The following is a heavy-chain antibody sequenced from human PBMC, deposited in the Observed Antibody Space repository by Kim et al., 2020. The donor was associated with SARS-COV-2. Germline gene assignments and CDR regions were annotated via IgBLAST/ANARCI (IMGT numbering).Heavy chain of an antibody. CDR3: AKAIRGTTMWRYFDY. J-gene: IGHJ4*02. Sequence: GGSLRLSCAASGFPLRNYVMRWVRQAPGKGLEWVSTITGGGDTTYYADSVKGRFTISRDNSKSMVYLQMSGLRAEDTAIYYCAKAIRGTTMWRYFDYWGQGSLVTVSS. V-gene: IGHV3-23*01. D-gene: IGHD1-26*01. CDR2: ITGGGDTT. CDR1: GFPLRNYV.